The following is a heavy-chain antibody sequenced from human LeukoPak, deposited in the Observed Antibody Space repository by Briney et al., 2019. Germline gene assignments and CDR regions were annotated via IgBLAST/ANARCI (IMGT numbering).Heavy chain of an antibody. V-gene: IGHV3-21*01. CDR1: GFTFNTFN. CDR3: ARGHYDVLAASYKWTPDY. J-gene: IGHJ4*02. Sequence: GGSLLLSCAASGFTFNTFNMNWVRQAPGKGLEWVSSITSGGDYIYYADSVKGRFTTSRDNAKNSLSLQLNSLRVEDTAVYYCARGHYDVLAASYKWTPDYWGQGTLVTVSS. CDR2: ITSGGDYI. D-gene: IGHD3-9*01.